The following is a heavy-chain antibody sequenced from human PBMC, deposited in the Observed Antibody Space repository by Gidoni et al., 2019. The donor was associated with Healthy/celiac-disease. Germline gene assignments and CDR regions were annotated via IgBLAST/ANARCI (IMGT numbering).Heavy chain of an antibody. Sequence: EVQLVESGGGLVQPGGSLKLSCAASGFTFSGSAMHWVRQASGKGLEWVGRIRSKANSYATAYAASVKGRFTISRDDSKNTAYLQMNSLKTEDTAVYYCTRHPEPPYYYDSSGYYYVYWGQGTLVTVSS. CDR3: TRHPEPPYYYDSSGYYYVY. J-gene: IGHJ4*02. CDR2: IRSKANSYAT. CDR1: GFTFSGSA. D-gene: IGHD3-22*01. V-gene: IGHV3-73*01.